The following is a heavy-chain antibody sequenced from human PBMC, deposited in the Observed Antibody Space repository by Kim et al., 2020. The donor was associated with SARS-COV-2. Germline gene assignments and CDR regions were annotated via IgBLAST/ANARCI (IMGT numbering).Heavy chain of an antibody. V-gene: IGHV3-30*18. D-gene: IGHD6-19*01. Sequence: GGSLRLSCAASGFTFSSYGMHWVRQAPGKGLEWVAVISYDGSNKYYADSVKGRFTISRDNSKNTLYLQMNSLRAEDTAVYYCAKDRRLRYSSGWVNGAF. CDR2: ISYDGSNK. CDR3: AKDRRLRYSSGWVNGAF. CDR1: GFTFSSYG. J-gene: IGHJ3*01.